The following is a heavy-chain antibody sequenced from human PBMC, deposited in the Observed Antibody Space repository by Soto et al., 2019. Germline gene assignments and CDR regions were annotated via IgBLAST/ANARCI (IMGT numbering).Heavy chain of an antibody. J-gene: IGHJ4*02. CDR1: NFSISSGYW. V-gene: IGHV4-38-2*01. CDR2: IYRSGTT. D-gene: IGHD3-10*01. CDR3: AIYHTGIYYSVFNY. Sequence: SETLSLTCVVSNFSISSGYWWGWVRQSPGKGLEWIASIYRSGTTYYNPSLKSRVTISVDPSKNQFSLILTSVTAADTAVYFCAIYHTGIYYSVFNYWGRGALVTVSS.